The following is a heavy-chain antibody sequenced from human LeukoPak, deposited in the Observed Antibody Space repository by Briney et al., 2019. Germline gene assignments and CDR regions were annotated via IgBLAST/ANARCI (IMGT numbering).Heavy chain of an antibody. V-gene: IGHV3-48*02. CDR3: ANLTH. J-gene: IGHJ4*02. CDR2: ISRTGNIV. Sequence: GGSLRLSCVATGFSFSNYSMHWVRQAPGKGLEWVSYISRTGNIVYYADSVKGRFTISRDNAKDSLFPQMDSLRDEDTAVYYCANLTHWGQGILVTVSS. CDR1: GFSFSNYS. D-gene: IGHD2-21*02.